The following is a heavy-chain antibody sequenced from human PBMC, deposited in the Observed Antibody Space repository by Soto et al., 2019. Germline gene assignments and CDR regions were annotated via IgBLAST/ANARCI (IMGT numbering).Heavy chain of an antibody. Sequence: EVQLVDSGGGLVKPGGSLRLSCVVSGVTFRNAWMSWARQAPGKGLEWVGRIRSNVHGGSTDYGASVKGRSTISRDDSEATVYLEMNSLTTDDTAVYFCTTDGLDVGGFDFWGQGTLVTVSS. V-gene: IGHV3-15*01. CDR3: TTDGLDVGGFDF. J-gene: IGHJ4*02. CDR1: GVTFRNAW. D-gene: IGHD3-10*02. CDR2: IRSNVHGGST.